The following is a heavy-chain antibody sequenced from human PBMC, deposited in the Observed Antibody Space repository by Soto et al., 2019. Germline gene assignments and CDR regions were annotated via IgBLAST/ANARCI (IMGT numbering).Heavy chain of an antibody. V-gene: IGHV4-59*11. CDR1: GGSLSPHY. D-gene: IGHD3-10*01. CDR2: LYYSGST. CDR3: ARDRYYGGADF. J-gene: IGHJ4*02. Sequence: QVQLQESGPGLVKPSETLSLTCTVSGGSLSPHYWSWIRQPPGKGLEWLGYLYYSGSTTYNPSLKSRVTISVDTSKNQFSLKMRSVTAADTAVYYCARDRYYGGADFWGQGTLVTVSS.